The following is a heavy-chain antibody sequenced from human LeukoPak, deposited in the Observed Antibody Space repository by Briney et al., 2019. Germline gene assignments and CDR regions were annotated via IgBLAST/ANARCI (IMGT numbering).Heavy chain of an antibody. CDR1: GGTFSSYA. J-gene: IGHJ4*02. CDR3: ARSMGESGYSQFYPFDY. CDR2: IIPIFGTA. Sequence: ASVKVSCKASGGTFSSYAISWVRQAPGQGLEWMGGIIPIFGTANYAQKFQGRVTMTTDESTSTAYMELSSLRSEDTAVYYCARSMGESGYSQFYPFDYWGQGTLVTVSS. V-gene: IGHV1-69*05. D-gene: IGHD3-16*01.